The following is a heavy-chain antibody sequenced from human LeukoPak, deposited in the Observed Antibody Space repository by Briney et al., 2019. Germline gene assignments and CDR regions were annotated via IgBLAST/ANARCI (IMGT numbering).Heavy chain of an antibody. V-gene: IGHV1-2*02. Sequence: ASVKVSCKASGYTFTGYYMHWVRQAPGQGLEWMGWINPNSGGTNYAQKFQGRVTMTRDTSISTAYMELSRLRSDDTAVYYCASPSLGSGSGRRGLARAAYFQHWGQGTLVTVSS. CDR3: ASPSLGSGSGRRGLARAAYFQH. D-gene: IGHD1-26*01. CDR1: GYTFTGYY. CDR2: INPNSGGT. J-gene: IGHJ1*01.